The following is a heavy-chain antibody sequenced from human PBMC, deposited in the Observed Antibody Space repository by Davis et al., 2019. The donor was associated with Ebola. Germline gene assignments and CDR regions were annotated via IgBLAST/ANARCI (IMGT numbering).Heavy chain of an antibody. J-gene: IGHJ6*02. CDR2: ISSYNGNT. CDR3: ARERGMIVPYGMDV. V-gene: IGHV1-18*01. CDR1: GYTFTSYG. D-gene: IGHD3-22*01. Sequence: ASVKVSCKASGYTFTSYGISWVRHAPGQGLEWMGWISSYNGNTNYAQKLQVRVTMTTDTSTSTAYMELRSLRSDDPAVYYCARERGMIVPYGMDVWGQGTTVTVSS.